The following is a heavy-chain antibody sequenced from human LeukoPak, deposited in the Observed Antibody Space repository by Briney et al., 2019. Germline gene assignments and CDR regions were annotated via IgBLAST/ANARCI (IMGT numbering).Heavy chain of an antibody. CDR3: ASLGGGWFGEFFQRPFDY. D-gene: IGHD3-10*01. Sequence: PGGSLRLSCAASGLIFSNCWMTWVRQAPGKGLEWVGRIKSEVDGATRDYAAPVRGRFTLSRDDSRNTLYLQMNSLRAGDTAVYYCASLGGGWFGEFFQRPFDYWGQGTLVIVSS. CDR1: GLIFSNCW. CDR2: IKSEVDGATR. J-gene: IGHJ4*02. V-gene: IGHV3-15*01.